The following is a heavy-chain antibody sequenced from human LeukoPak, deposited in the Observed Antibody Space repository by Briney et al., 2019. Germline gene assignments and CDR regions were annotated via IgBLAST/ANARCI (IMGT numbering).Heavy chain of an antibody. V-gene: IGHV4-59*08. CDR1: GGSISSYY. Sequence: RPSETLSLTCTVSGGSISSYYWNWIRQPPGKGLEWIGYIHYSGSTNYSPSLKSRVTISLDTSKNQFSLKLNSVTAADTAVYYCPRQRGSDTAMLLAYWGQGTLVTVSS. CDR3: PRQRGSDTAMLLAY. J-gene: IGHJ4*02. CDR2: IHYSGST. D-gene: IGHD5-18*01.